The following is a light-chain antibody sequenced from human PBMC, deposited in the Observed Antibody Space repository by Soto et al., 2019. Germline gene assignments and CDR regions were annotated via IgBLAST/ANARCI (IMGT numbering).Light chain of an antibody. CDR1: GGEVGNYDL. Sequence: QSALTQPASVSGSPGQSITISCAGSGGEVGNYDLLSWYQKIQGKAPKLIIFEDNRRPSGVSDRFSGSKSGNTASLTISGLQAEDEGDFFCCSYAGNGAWVFGGGTKLTV. CDR3: CSYAGNGAWV. J-gene: IGLJ3*02. CDR2: EDN. V-gene: IGLV2-23*01.